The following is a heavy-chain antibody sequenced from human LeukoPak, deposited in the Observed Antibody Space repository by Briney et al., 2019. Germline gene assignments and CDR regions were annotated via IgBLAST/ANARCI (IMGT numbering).Heavy chain of an antibody. CDR2: IKEDGTEK. V-gene: IGHV3-7*01. CDR3: VRESRPGGAMGLYHNFDY. J-gene: IGHJ4*02. Sequence: GGSLRLSCAASGFNISDFWMTWVRQAPGKGLEWVANIKEDGTEKHLIDSVKGRFTISRDNTKNLLYLQMNSPRGDDTATYYCVRESRPGGAMGLYHNFDYWGQGTLVAVSS. D-gene: IGHD3-16*01. CDR1: GFNISDFW.